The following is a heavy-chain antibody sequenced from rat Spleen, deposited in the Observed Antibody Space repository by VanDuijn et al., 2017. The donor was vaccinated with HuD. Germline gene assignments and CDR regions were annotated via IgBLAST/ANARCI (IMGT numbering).Heavy chain of an antibody. CDR3: AGHWEGNWFAY. D-gene: IGHD5-1*01. Sequence: QVQLKESGPGLMQPSQTLSLTCIVSGFSLTNYHVHWVRQSPGKGLEWMAVIWSGGNTDYNSALKSRLSISRDTSKSQVFLKMNSLQTEDTAMYFCAGHWEGNWFAYWGQGTLVTVSS. V-gene: IGHV2-32*01. J-gene: IGHJ3*01. CDR1: GFSLTNYH. CDR2: IWSGGNT.